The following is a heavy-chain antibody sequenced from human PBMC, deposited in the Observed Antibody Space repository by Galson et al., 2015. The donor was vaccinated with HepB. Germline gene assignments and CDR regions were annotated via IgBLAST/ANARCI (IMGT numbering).Heavy chain of an antibody. V-gene: IGHV5-51*01. CDR1: GYTVTSYW. CDR3: VRRGLDY. CDR2: IFPGDSDA. J-gene: IGHJ4*02. Sequence: QSGAEVKKPGESLKISCQTSGYTVTSYWIGWVRQRPGKGLEWMGIIFPGDSDARYSPSFQGQVTMSADKSTSTAYLQWSSLKASDTAMYFCVRRGLDYWGQGTLVTVSS.